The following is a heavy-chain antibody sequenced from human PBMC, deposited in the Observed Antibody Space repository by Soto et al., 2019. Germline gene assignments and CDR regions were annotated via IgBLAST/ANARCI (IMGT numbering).Heavy chain of an antibody. J-gene: IGHJ4*02. V-gene: IGHV4-39*02. CDR1: AGSISSSSYY. CDR3: ARPQSCAMDYGGDY. CDR2: IYYSGST. Sequence: QLQLQESGPGLVKPSETLSLTCTVSAGSISSSSYYWGWIRQPPGKGLEWIGSIYYSGSTYYNPSLKSRVTIAVETSKNHCSLKLSSVTAADTAVYYCARPQSCAMDYGGDYWGQGTLVTVSS. D-gene: IGHD4-17*01.